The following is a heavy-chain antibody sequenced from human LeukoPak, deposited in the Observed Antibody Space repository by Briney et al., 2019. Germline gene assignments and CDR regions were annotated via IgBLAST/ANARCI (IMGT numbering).Heavy chain of an antibody. D-gene: IGHD3-22*01. CDR2: INTDGTDT. J-gene: IGHJ3*02. CDR3: ARGPYYYDSGGHPDI. Sequence: GGSLRLSCAASGFSFISYWMHWVRQTPGKALVWVSQINTDGTDTNYAGSVKGRFTISRDNAKNTLYLQMNSLRADDTAVYYCARGPYYYDSGGHPDIWGHGTMVAVSS. V-gene: IGHV3-74*01. CDR1: GFSFISYW.